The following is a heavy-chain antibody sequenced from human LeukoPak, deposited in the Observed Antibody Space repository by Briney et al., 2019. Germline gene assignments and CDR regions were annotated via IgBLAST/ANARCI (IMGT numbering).Heavy chain of an antibody. CDR1: GYSISSGYY. CDR3: VLLVGGIDDAFDI. J-gene: IGHJ3*02. Sequence: SETLSLTCTVSGYSISSGYYWGWIRQPPGKGLEWIGSIYHSGSTYYNPSLKSRVTISVDTSKNQFSLKLSSVTAADTAVYYCVLLVGGIDDAFDIWGQGTMVTVSS. CDR2: IYHSGST. V-gene: IGHV4-38-2*02. D-gene: IGHD1-26*01.